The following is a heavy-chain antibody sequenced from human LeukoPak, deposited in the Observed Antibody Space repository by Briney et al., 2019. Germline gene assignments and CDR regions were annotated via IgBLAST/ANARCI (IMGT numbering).Heavy chain of an antibody. D-gene: IGHD2-15*01. CDR1: GGSISSGSYY. CDR3: ARLTGGYYYYYYMDV. V-gene: IGHV4-61*02. Sequence: PSQTLSLTCTVSGGSISSGSYYWSWIRQPAGKGLEWIGRIYTSGSTNYNPSLKSRVTISVDTSKNQFSLKLSSVTAADTAVYYCARLTGGYYYYYYMDVWGKGTTVTVSS. J-gene: IGHJ6*03. CDR2: IYTSGST.